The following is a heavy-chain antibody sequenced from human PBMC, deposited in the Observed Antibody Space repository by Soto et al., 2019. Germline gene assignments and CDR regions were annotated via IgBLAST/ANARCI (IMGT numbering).Heavy chain of an antibody. CDR1: GGTFSSYA. J-gene: IGHJ6*02. D-gene: IGHD6-13*01. Sequence: QVQLVQSGAEVKKPGSSVKVSCKASGGTFSSYAISWVRQAPGQGLEWMGGIIPIFGTANYAQKFQGRVTITADESTSTAYMEVSSLRSEDTAVYYCARRSRIAAAGTKVSNHGSWYYYYGMDVWGQGTTVTVSS. V-gene: IGHV1-69*12. CDR3: ARRSRIAAAGTKVSNHGSWYYYYGMDV. CDR2: IIPIFGTA.